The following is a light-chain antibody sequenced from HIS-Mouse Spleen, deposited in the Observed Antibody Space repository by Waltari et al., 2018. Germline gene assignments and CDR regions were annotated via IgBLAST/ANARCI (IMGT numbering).Light chain of an antibody. Sequence: SYELTQPPSVSVSPGQTARITCSGDALPKKYAYWYQQKSGQAPVLVIYEDSKRPSGIRERFSGSRSGTMATLTIRGAQVEDEADYYCYSTDSSGNHRVFGGGTKLTVL. CDR3: YSTDSSGNHRV. J-gene: IGLJ2*01. CDR2: EDS. V-gene: IGLV3-10*01. CDR1: ALPKKY.